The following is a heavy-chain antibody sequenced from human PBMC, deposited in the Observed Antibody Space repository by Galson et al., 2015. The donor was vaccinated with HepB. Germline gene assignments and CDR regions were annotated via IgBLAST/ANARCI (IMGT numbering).Heavy chain of an antibody. CDR3: ARVLRFLEWTYYYYGMDV. D-gene: IGHD3-3*01. CDR2: IIPIFGTA. Sequence: SVKVSCKASGGTFSSYAISWVRQAPGQGLEWMGGIIPIFGTANYAQKFQGRVTITADESTSTAYMELSSLRSEDTAVYYCARVLRFLEWTYYYYGMDVWGQGTTVTVSS. J-gene: IGHJ6*02. CDR1: GGTFSSYA. V-gene: IGHV1-69*13.